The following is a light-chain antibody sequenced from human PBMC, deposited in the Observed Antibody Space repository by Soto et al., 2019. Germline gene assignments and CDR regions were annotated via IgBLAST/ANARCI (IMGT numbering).Light chain of an antibody. Sequence: DIQMTDSRSSLCASVGCRVTITRLASQSISRYLNWYQQKPGKAPKLLIYATSSSQSGVPARFSGSGSGTEFTLTISSLQPEDFATYYCQQSYSTPRTFGQGTKVDIK. CDR2: ATS. CDR3: QQSYSTPRT. J-gene: IGKJ1*01. CDR1: QSISRY. V-gene: IGKV1-39*01.